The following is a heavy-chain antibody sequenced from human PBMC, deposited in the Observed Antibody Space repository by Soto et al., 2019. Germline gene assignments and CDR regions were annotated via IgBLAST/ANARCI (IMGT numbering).Heavy chain of an antibody. CDR2: IIPIFGTA. D-gene: IGHD7-27*01. CDR3: ASKPGNRGGYYYYGMDV. CDR1: GGTFSSYA. V-gene: IGHV1-69*12. J-gene: IGHJ6*02. Sequence: QVQLVQSGAEVKKPGSSVKVSCKASGGTFSSYAISWVRQAPGQGLEWMGGIIPIFGTANYAQKFQGRVTITADESTSTAYMELSSLRSEDTAVYYCASKPGNRGGYYYYGMDVWCQGTTVTVSS.